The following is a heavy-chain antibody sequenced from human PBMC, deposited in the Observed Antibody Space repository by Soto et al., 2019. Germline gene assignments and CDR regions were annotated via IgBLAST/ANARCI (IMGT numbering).Heavy chain of an antibody. CDR1: GITVSSNY. CDR3: ARDLPYYYDILTGYSRALVY. V-gene: IGHV3-48*01. J-gene: IGHJ4*02. D-gene: IGHD3-9*01. CDR2: ISSSSSTI. Sequence: PGGSLRLSCAVSGITVSSNYMSWVRQAPGKGLEWVSYISSSSSTIYYADSVKGRFTISRDNAKNSLYLQMNSLRAEDTAVYYCARDLPYYYDILTGYSRALVYWGQGTLVTVSS.